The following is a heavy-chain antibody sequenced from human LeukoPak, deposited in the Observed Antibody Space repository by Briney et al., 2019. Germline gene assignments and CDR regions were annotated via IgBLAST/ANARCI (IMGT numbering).Heavy chain of an antibody. J-gene: IGHJ4*02. Sequence: PGGSLRLSCVASGFTFNDYSMNWVRQGPGKGLEWVSYISTSSSYIYYADSVKGRFTISRDNSKNTLYLQMNSLRAEDTAVYYCAKSDPMIVVVSAYYFDYWGQGTLVTVSS. D-gene: IGHD3-22*01. CDR2: ISTSSSYI. CDR3: AKSDPMIVVVSAYYFDY. CDR1: GFTFNDYS. V-gene: IGHV3-21*04.